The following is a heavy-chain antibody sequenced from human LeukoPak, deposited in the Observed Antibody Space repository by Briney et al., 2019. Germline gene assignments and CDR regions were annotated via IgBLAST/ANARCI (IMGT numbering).Heavy chain of an antibody. D-gene: IGHD3-22*01. V-gene: IGHV3-33*01. CDR3: ARNNPYYYDSSGVDAFDI. CDR2: IWYDGSNK. J-gene: IGHJ3*02. Sequence: GRSLRLSCAASGFTFSSYGMHWVRQAPGKGLEWVAVIWYDGSNKYYADSVKGRFTISRDNSKNTLYLQMNSLRAEDTAVYYCARNNPYYYDSSGVDAFDIRGQGTMVTVSS. CDR1: GFTFSSYG.